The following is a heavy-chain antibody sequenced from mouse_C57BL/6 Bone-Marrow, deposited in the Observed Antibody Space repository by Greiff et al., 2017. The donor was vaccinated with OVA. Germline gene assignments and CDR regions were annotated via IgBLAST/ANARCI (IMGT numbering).Heavy chain of an antibody. J-gene: IGHJ3*01. D-gene: IGHD4-1*01. CDR3: ARLGRRAWFAY. CDR1: GYTFTSYW. V-gene: IGHV1-52*01. CDR2: IDPSDSET. Sequence: QVQLQQSGAELVRPGSSVKLSCKASGYTFTSYWMHWVKQRPIQGLEWIGNIDPSDSETHYNQKFKDKATLTVDKSSSTAYMQLSSLTSEDAAVYYCARLGRRAWFAYWGQGTLVTVSA.